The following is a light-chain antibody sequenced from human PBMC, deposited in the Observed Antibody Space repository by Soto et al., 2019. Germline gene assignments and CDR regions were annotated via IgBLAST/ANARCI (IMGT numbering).Light chain of an antibody. V-gene: IGKV1-5*01. CDR3: QRYNTYST. CDR2: DAS. Sequence: DIQMTQSPSTLSSSAGDRVTITCRASQNISNWLAWYHQKPGKAPNPLIYDASSLKSGVPACISGGASATDFPPTISRMHPDYFASYYCQRYNTYSTFGQGTRLEIK. CDR1: QNISNW. J-gene: IGKJ5*01.